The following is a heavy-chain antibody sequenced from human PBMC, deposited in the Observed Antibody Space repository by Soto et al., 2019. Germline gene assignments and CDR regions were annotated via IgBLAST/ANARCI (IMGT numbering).Heavy chain of an antibody. CDR1: GISLSTSGVG. V-gene: IGHV2-5*02. CDR2: IYWDDDK. D-gene: IGHD3-22*01. J-gene: IGHJ5*02. CDR3: AHEGTKIFYDCSGYPYWFDP. Sequence: GSGPTLVNPTQTLTLTCTFSGISLSTSGVGVGWIRQPPGKALEWLALIYWDDDKRYSPSLKSRLTITKDTSKNQVVLTMTNMDPVDTATYYCAHEGTKIFYDCSGYPYWFDPWGQGTLVTVSS.